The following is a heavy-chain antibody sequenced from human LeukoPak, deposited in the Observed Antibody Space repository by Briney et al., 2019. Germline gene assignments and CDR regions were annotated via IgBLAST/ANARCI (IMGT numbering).Heavy chain of an antibody. V-gene: IGHV1-2*02. CDR1: GYTFTGYY. J-gene: IGHJ6*03. CDR2: INPNSGGT. D-gene: IGHD3-9*01. CDR3: ARRNYDILTGYSYYYYMDV. Sequence: ASVKVSCKASGYTFTGYYTHWVRQASGQGLEWMGWINPNSGGTNYAQKFQGRVTMTRDTSISTAYMELSRLRSDDTAVYYCARRNYDILTGYSYYYYMDVWGKGTTVTVSS.